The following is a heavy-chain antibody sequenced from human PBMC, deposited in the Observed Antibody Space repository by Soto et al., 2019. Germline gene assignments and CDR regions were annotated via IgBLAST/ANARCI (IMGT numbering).Heavy chain of an antibody. CDR2: IYYSGST. V-gene: IGHV4-59*01. CDR3: ARPHGGSSGWDNWFDP. CDR1: GGSISSYY. Sequence: SETLSLTCTVSGGSISSYYWSWIRQPPGKGLEWIGYIYYSGSTNYNPSLKGRVTISVDASKNQFSLKLSSVTAADTAVYYCARPHGGSSGWDNWFDPWGQGTLVTVS. D-gene: IGHD6-25*01. J-gene: IGHJ5*02.